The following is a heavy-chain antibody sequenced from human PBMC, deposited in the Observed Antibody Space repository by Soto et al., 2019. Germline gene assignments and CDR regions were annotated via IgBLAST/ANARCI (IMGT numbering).Heavy chain of an antibody. CDR2: IYTSGST. D-gene: IGHD6-6*01. Sequence: SETLSLTCTVSGGSISSYYWSWIRQPSGKGLEWVGRIYTSGSTNYNPSLKTRVTMSVDTSKKQFSLKLTSVTAADKAVYYCARGVRQLQYWFDPWGQGPLVTVS. CDR1: GGSISSYY. CDR3: ARGVRQLQYWFDP. J-gene: IGHJ5*02. V-gene: IGHV4-4*07.